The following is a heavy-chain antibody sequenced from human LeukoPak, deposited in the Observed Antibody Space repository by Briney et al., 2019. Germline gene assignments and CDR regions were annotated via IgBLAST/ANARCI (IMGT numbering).Heavy chain of an antibody. J-gene: IGHJ3*02. CDR1: GYTYSSYT. D-gene: IGHD6-19*01. Sequence: PGGSLRLSCAASGYTYSSYTMLWVRQAPGKGLEWVSAIDGSGVTSSYGDSVKARFTISRDNSKNTLYLQMNSLRAEDTALYYCAKRVAEQSTSWYIDIWGLGTMVTVSS. CDR3: AKRVAEQSTSWYIDI. CDR2: IDGSGVTS. V-gene: IGHV3-23*02.